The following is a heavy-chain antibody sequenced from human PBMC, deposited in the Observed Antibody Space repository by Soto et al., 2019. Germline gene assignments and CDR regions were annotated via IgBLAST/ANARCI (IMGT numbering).Heavy chain of an antibody. CDR3: ATRIAAAGTPYYYYYGMDV. V-gene: IGHV4-31*03. D-gene: IGHD6-13*01. J-gene: IGHJ6*02. Sequence: QVQLQESGPGLVKPSQTLSLTCTVSGGSISSGGYYWSWIRQHPGKGLEWIGYIYYSGSTYYNPSLKSRVTISVDTSKNQFSLKLSSVTAADTAVYYCATRIAAAGTPYYYYYGMDVWGQGTTVTISS. CDR1: GGSISSGGYY. CDR2: IYYSGST.